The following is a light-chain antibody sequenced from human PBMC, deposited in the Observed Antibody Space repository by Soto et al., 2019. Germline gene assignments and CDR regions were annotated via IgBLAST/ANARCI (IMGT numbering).Light chain of an antibody. CDR3: QQYNNWPLT. J-gene: IGKJ3*01. Sequence: EIVLTQSPGTLSLSPGERATLSCRASQSVSSNLAWYQQKPGQAPRLLIYGASTRATGIPARFSGSGSGTEFTLTISSLQSEDFAVYYCQQYNNWPLTFGPGTKVDI. CDR2: GAS. V-gene: IGKV3D-15*01. CDR1: QSVSSN.